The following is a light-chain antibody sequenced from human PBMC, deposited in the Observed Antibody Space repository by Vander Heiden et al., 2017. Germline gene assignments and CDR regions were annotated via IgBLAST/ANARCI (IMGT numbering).Light chain of an antibody. V-gene: IGLV2-14*03. CDR2: DVS. CDR1: SSDVGAYNY. J-gene: IGLJ1*01. Sequence: ALTQPASVSGSPGHSITFSCTGSSSDVGAYNYVSWYQQHPGKAPKLIIYDVSNRPSGVSNRFSGSKSGHTASLRISGLQAEDEADYYCSSYTTASTLVFGTGTKVSVL. CDR3: SSYTTASTLV.